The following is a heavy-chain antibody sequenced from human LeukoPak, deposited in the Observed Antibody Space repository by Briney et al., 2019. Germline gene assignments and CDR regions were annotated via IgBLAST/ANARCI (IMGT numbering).Heavy chain of an antibody. CDR1: GGSFSGYY. D-gene: IGHD1-26*01. CDR3: ARGLLYSGSYGPYFDY. J-gene: IGHJ4*02. Sequence: KSSEALSLTCAVYGGSFSGYYWSWIRQPPGKGLEWIGEINHSGSTNYNPSLKSRVTISVDTSKNQFSLKLSSVTAADTAVYYCARGLLYSGSYGPYFDYWGQGTLVTVSS. CDR2: INHSGST. V-gene: IGHV4-34*01.